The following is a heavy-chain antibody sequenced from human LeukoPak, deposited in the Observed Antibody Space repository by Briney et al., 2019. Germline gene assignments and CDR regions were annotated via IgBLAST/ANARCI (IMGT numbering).Heavy chain of an antibody. CDR2: INPNSGGT. D-gene: IGHD2-2*01. CDR1: GCTFTGYY. J-gene: IGHJ4*02. CDR3: ARGAHRAAYQLLWEGYFDY. V-gene: IGHV1-2*02. Sequence: ASVKVSCKASGCTFTGYYMHWVRLAPGQGLEWMGWINPNSGGTNYAQKFQGRVTMTRDTSISTAYMELSRLRSDDTAVYYCARGAHRAAYQLLWEGYFDYWGQGTLVTVSS.